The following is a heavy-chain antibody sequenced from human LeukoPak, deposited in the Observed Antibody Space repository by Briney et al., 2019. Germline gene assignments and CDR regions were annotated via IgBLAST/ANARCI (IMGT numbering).Heavy chain of an antibody. V-gene: IGHV3-30-3*01. D-gene: IGHD3-16*01. CDR1: GFTFSSYA. J-gene: IGHJ4*02. CDR2: ISYDGSNK. Sequence: GRSLRLSCAASGFTFSSYAMHWVRQAPGKGLERVAVISYDGSNKYYADSVKSRFTISRDNSKNTLYLQMNSLRAEDTAVYYCARDDSIMITFGVAQIGYWGQGTLVTVSS. CDR3: ARDDSIMITFGVAQIGY.